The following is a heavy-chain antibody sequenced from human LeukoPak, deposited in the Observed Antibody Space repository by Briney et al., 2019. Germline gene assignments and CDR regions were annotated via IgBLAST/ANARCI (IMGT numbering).Heavy chain of an antibody. CDR3: AREDKLCGGDCYYYGMDV. CDR1: GYTFPSYF. Sequence: SVKVSCRASGYTFPSYFMHWVRQAPGQGLEWMGGIIPIFGTANYAQKFQGRVTITADESTSTAYMELSSLRSEDTAVYYCAREDKLCGGDCYYYGMDVWGQGTTVTVSS. CDR2: IIPIFGTA. D-gene: IGHD2-21*01. J-gene: IGHJ6*02. V-gene: IGHV1-69*13.